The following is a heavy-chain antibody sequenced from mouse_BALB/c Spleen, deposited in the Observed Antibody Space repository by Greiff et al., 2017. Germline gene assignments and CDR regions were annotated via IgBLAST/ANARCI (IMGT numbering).Heavy chain of an antibody. V-gene: IGHV5-6-3*01. Sequence: EVKLVESGGGLVQPGGSLKLSCAASGFTFSSYGMSWVRQTPDKRLELVATINSNGGSTYYPDSVKGRFTISRDNAKNTLYLQMSSLKSEDTAMYYCARDYDGYYWAMDYWGQGTSVTVSS. CDR3: ARDYDGYYWAMDY. CDR1: GFTFSSYG. D-gene: IGHD2-3*01. CDR2: INSNGGST. J-gene: IGHJ4*01.